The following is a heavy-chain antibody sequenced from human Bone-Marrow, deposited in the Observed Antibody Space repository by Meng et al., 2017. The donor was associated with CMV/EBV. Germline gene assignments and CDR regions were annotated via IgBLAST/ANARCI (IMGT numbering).Heavy chain of an antibody. CDR2: ISSSGSTI. CDR3: ARVLQLVGDAFDI. Sequence: GGSLRLSCAASGFTFSYYYMSWIRQAPGKGLEWVSYISSSGSTIYYADSVKGRFTISRDNAKNSLYLQMNSLRAEDTAVYYCARVLQLVGDAFDIWGQGTMVTVSS. D-gene: IGHD1-26*01. J-gene: IGHJ3*02. V-gene: IGHV3-11*01. CDR1: GFTFSYYY.